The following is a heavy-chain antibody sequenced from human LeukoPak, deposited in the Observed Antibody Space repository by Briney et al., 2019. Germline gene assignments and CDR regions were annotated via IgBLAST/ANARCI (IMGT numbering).Heavy chain of an antibody. D-gene: IGHD6-19*01. V-gene: IGHV3-23*01. J-gene: IGHJ4*02. CDR1: GFTFSSYA. Sequence: GGSLRLSCAASGFTFSSYAMSWVRQAPGKGLEWVSAISGSGGSTYYADSVKGRFTISRDNSKNTLYLQMNSLRAEDTAVYYCAKQVKDQWLVPLFDYWGRGTLVTVSS. CDR3: AKQVKDQWLVPLFDY. CDR2: ISGSGGST.